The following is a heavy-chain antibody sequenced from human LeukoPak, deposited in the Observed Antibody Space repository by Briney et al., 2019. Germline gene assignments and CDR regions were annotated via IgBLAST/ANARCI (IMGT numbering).Heavy chain of an antibody. CDR1: GGSISSYY. J-gene: IGHJ5*02. V-gene: IGHV4-59*01. Sequence: PSETLSLTCTVSGGSISSYYWSWIRQPPGKGLGWIGYIYYSGSTNYNPSLKSRVTISVDTSKNQFSLKLSSVTAADTAVYYCARDQGDILTGYYTNWFDPWGQGTLVTVSS. CDR2: IYYSGST. CDR3: ARDQGDILTGYYTNWFDP. D-gene: IGHD3-9*01.